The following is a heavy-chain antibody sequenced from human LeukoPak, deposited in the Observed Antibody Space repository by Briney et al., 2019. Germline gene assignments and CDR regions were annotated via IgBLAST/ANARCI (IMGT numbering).Heavy chain of an antibody. CDR3: ARAPGDGMDV. D-gene: IGHD3-10*01. Sequence: PGGSLRLSCAASGFTFSSHGVHWVRQAPGKGLEWVAVISYDGSDKYYADSVKGRFTISRDNAKNSLYLQMNSLRAEDTAVYYCARAPGDGMDVWGQGTTVTVSS. V-gene: IGHV3-30*03. J-gene: IGHJ6*02. CDR1: GFTFSSHG. CDR2: ISYDGSDK.